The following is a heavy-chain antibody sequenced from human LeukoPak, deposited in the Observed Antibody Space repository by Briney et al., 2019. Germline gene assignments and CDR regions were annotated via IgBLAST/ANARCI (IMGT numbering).Heavy chain of an antibody. D-gene: IGHD6-6*01. J-gene: IGHJ4*02. Sequence: PGRSLRLSCAASGFTFSHYWMSWVRQAPGTGLQWVANIKEDGSQKYYVDSLKGRFTISRDNAKSSVYLQMNSLRAEDTAVYYCGRIGYSSSSIDFWGQGTLVTVSS. CDR1: GFTFSHYW. V-gene: IGHV3-7*01. CDR3: GRIGYSSSSIDF. CDR2: IKEDGSQK.